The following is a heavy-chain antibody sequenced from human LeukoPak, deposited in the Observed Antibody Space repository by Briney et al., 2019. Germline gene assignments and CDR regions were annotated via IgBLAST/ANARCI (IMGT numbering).Heavy chain of an antibody. V-gene: IGHV4-39*01. Sequence: SETLSLTCTVYGGFISTYYWGWIRQPPGKGLEWIGSIYYSGSTYYNPSLKSRVTISVDTSKNQFSLKLSSVTAADTAVYYCARPGRGSYSNWFDPWGQGTLVTVSS. CDR3: ARPGRGSYSNWFDP. J-gene: IGHJ5*02. CDR1: GGFISTYY. CDR2: IYYSGST. D-gene: IGHD1-26*01.